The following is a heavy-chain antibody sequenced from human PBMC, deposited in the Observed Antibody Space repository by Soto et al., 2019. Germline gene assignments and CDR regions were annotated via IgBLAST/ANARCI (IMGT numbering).Heavy chain of an antibody. J-gene: IGHJ6*02. D-gene: IGHD3-9*01. CDR1: GFTFDDYT. V-gene: IGHV3-43*01. CDR2: ISWDGGST. Sequence: GGSLRISCAASGFTFDDYTMHLVRPAPEKKLEKVTIISWDGGSTYYADSVKGRFTISSDNSKIALYLQMNSLRTEDTALYYCAKDTSSVGYDILTGYYNGWGMDVWGQGTTVTVSS. CDR3: AKDTSSVGYDILTGYYNGWGMDV.